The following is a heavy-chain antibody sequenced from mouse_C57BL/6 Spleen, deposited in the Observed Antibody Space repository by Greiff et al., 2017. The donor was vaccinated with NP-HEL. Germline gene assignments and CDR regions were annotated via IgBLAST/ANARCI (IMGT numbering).Heavy chain of an antibody. CDR3: ARSHYYGSSYDAMDY. CDR1: GFSINSDCY. D-gene: IGHD1-1*01. J-gene: IGHJ4*01. V-gene: IGHV3-3*01. CDR2: TFYSGIT. Sequence: EVQRVESGPSLVRPSQTLSLTCTVTGFSINSDCYWIWIRQFPGNKLEYIGYTFYSGITYYNPSLESRTYITRDTSKNQFSLKLSSVTTEDTATYYCARSHYYGSSYDAMDYWGQGTSVTVSS.